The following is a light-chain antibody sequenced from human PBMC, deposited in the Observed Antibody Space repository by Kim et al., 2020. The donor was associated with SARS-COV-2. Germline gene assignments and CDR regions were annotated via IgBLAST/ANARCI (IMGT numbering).Light chain of an antibody. Sequence: GQSITISCTGTSSDIGGHDSVSWYQQHPDKAPKFMIFDVSKRPSGVSNRFSGSKSGNTASLIISGLQAEDEAVYYCSSYTLTNTWVFGGGTKLTVL. V-gene: IGLV2-14*03. J-gene: IGLJ3*02. CDR2: DVS. CDR3: SSYTLTNTWV. CDR1: SSDIGGHDS.